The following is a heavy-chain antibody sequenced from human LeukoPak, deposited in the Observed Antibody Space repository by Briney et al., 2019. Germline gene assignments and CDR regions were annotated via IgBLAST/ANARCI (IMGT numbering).Heavy chain of an antibody. Sequence: PSETLSLTCTVSGGSISSYYWSWIRQPPGKGLEWIGYIYYSXSTNYNPSLKSRVTISVDTSKNQFSLKLSSVTAADTAVYYCARHPPYGSXRFDYWGQGTLVTVSS. CDR2: IYYSXST. CDR1: GGSISSYY. CDR3: ARHPPYGSXRFDY. V-gene: IGHV4-59*08. J-gene: IGHJ4*02. D-gene: IGHD3-10*01.